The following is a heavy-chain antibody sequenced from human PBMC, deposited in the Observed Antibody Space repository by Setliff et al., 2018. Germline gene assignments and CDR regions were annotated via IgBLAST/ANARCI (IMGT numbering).Heavy chain of an antibody. Sequence: SETLSLTCTVSGGSLSSYYWSWIRQPPGKGLEWIAYINYRGSTNYNPSLRSRVTMSVDTSKDQFSLKVISMTAADTAVYYCARGRNIAARLLDSWGQGTLVTVSS. CDR2: INYRGST. V-gene: IGHV4-59*12. J-gene: IGHJ4*02. D-gene: IGHD6-6*01. CDR1: GGSLSSYY. CDR3: ARGRNIAARLLDS.